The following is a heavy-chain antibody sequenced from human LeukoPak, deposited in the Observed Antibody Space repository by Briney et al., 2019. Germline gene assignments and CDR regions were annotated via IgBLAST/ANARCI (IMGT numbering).Heavy chain of an antibody. V-gene: IGHV1-69*13. CDR3: ARGGSDSSGYYYGVDY. Sequence: ASVRVSFKASVGTFTSYAISWVRQAPGQGLEWMGGIIPIFGTANYAQKFQGRVTITADESTSTAYMELSSLRSEDTAVYYCARGGSDSSGYYYGVDYWGQGTLVTVSS. D-gene: IGHD3-22*01. J-gene: IGHJ4*02. CDR1: VGTFTSYA. CDR2: IIPIFGTA.